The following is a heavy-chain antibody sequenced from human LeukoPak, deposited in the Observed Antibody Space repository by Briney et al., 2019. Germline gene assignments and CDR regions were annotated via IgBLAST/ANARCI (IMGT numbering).Heavy chain of an antibody. CDR3: ARLRWPRGGRSSFDY. J-gene: IGHJ4*02. D-gene: IGHD3-10*01. Sequence: GASLKISCKGSGYSFTSHWIGWVREMPGKGLEWVGIVNPDDSDTIYSPSFQGQVTISADESITTAYLQWSSLKASDTAMYYCARLRWPRGGRSSFDYWGQGALVTVSS. CDR1: GYSFTSHW. CDR2: VNPDDSDT. V-gene: IGHV5-51*01.